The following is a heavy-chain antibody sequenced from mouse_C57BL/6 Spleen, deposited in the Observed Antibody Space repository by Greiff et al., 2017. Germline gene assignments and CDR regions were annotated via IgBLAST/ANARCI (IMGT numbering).Heavy chain of an antibody. CDR2: IDPSDSYT. CDR3: ARGSSYDY. D-gene: IGHD1-1*01. Sequence: VQLKQPGAELVKPGASVKLSCKASGYTFTSYWMQWVKQRPGQGLEWIGEIDPSDSYTNYNQKFKGKATLTVDTSSSTAYMQLSSLTSEDSAVYYCARGSSYDYWGQGTTLTVSS. V-gene: IGHV1-50*01. CDR1: GYTFTSYW. J-gene: IGHJ2*01.